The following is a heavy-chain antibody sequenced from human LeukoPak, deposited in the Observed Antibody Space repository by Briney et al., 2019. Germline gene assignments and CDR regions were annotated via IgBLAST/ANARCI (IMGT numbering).Heavy chain of an antibody. J-gene: IGHJ4*02. CDR3: AKDRPNYYGTNDHYYTPNGHY. CDR1: GFTFNNYA. CDR2: ISGSGDYT. D-gene: IGHD3-10*01. Sequence: PGGSLRLSCAASGFTFNNYAMSWVRQAPGKGLEWVSSISGSGDYTFYADSVKGRFTISRDNSKDTLYLQMNSLRVEDTALYYCAKDRPNYYGTNDHYYTPNGHYWGQGTLVTVSS. V-gene: IGHV3-23*01.